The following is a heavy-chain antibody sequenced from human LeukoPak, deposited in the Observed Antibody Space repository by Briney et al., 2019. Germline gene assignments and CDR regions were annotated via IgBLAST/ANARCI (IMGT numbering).Heavy chain of an antibody. CDR2: IIPIFGTA. J-gene: IGHJ5*02. Sequence: ASVKVSCKASGGTFSSYAISWVRQAPGQGLEWMGGIIPIFGTANYAQKFQGRVTITADESTSTAYMELSSLRSEDTAVYYCARGRTSLSHEFDPWGQGTLVTVSS. CDR1: GGTFSSYA. CDR3: ARGRTSLSHEFDP. V-gene: IGHV1-69*13. D-gene: IGHD3/OR15-3a*01.